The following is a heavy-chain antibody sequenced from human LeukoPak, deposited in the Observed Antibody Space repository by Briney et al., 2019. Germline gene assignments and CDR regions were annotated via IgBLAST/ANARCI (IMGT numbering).Heavy chain of an antibody. D-gene: IGHD3-3*01. V-gene: IGHV1-46*01. J-gene: IGHJ3*02. CDR3: ARDLEWLYPGGAFDI. CDR2: ISPSGSST. Sequence: ASVKVSCKASGYIFTSYYMYWVRQAPGQGLEWIGIISPSGSSTTYAQKFQGRVTMTRDMSTSTVYMELSSLRSEDTAVYYCARDLEWLYPGGAFDIWGQGTMVTVSS. CDR1: GYIFTSYY.